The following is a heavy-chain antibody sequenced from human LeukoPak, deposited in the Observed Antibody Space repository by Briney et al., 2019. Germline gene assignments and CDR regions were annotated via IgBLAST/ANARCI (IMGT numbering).Heavy chain of an antibody. Sequence: ASVKVSCKASGYTFTGYYMHWVRQAPGQGLEWMGWINPNSGGTNYAQKFQGRVTMTRDTSISTAYMELSRLRSDDTAVYYCARVYYYDSSGYYQHWGQGTLVTVSS. CDR2: INPNSGGT. CDR3: ARVYYYDSSGYYQH. V-gene: IGHV1-2*02. D-gene: IGHD3-22*01. CDR1: GYTFTGYY. J-gene: IGHJ1*01.